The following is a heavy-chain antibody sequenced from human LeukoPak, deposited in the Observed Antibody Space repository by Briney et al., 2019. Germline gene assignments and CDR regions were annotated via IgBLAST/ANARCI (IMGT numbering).Heavy chain of an antibody. J-gene: IGHJ4*02. D-gene: IGHD6-13*01. V-gene: IGHV4-59*01. CDR2: IYYSGST. CDR1: GGSISSYY. CDR3: AREVYSWSRQYYFDY. Sequence: PSETLSLTCTVSGGSISSYYWSWIRQPPGKGLEWIGYIYYSGSTNYNPSLKSRVTISVDTSKNQFSLKLSSVTAADTAVYYCAREVYSWSRQYYFDYWGQGTLVTVSS.